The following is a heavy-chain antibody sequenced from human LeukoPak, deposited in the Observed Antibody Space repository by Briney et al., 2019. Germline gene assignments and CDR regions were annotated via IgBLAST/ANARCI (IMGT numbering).Heavy chain of an antibody. CDR3: ARDYYDSRGEAFDI. D-gene: IGHD3-22*01. CDR1: GGSIGGHY. CDR2: VFYSGTT. V-gene: IGHV4-59*11. J-gene: IGHJ3*02. Sequence: PSETLSLTCTVSGGSIGGHYWSWIRQPPGSGLEWIGYVFYSGTTNYNPSLKSRVTISVDTSKNQFSLKLSSVTAADTAVYYCARDYYDSRGEAFDIWGLGTMVTVSS.